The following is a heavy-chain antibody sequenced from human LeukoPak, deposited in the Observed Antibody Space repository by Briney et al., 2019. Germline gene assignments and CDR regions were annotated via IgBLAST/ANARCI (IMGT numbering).Heavy chain of an antibody. Sequence: GGSLRLSCAASGFTFSSYGMHWVRQAPGKGLEWVAFIRYDGSNKYYADSVKGRFTISRDNSKNTLYLQMNSLRAEDTAVYYCAKDGFPFDILTGYYGQFDYWGQGTLSPSPQ. CDR3: AKDGFPFDILTGYYGQFDY. J-gene: IGHJ4*02. V-gene: IGHV3-30*02. D-gene: IGHD3-9*01. CDR2: IRYDGSNK. CDR1: GFTFSSYG.